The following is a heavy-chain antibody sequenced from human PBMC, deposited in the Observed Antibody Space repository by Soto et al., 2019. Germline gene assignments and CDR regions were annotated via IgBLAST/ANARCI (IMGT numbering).Heavy chain of an antibody. V-gene: IGHV1-58*01. Sequence: QMQLVQSGPEVKKPGTSVKVSCKASGFTFTSSAVQWVRQARGQRLEWIGWIVVGSGNTNYAQKFQERVTIPRDMSTSSAYRGRISLRSEGTDVYYCAAGVELQFAPWGQGPLVAVSS. CDR2: IVVGSGNT. CDR1: GFTFTSSA. CDR3: AAGVELQFAP. J-gene: IGHJ5*02. D-gene: IGHD1-26*01.